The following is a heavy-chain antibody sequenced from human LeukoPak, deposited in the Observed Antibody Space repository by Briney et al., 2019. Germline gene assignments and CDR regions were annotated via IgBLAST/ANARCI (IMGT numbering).Heavy chain of an antibody. CDR3: AKEISIAAARNSRYYFDY. Sequence: GGSLRLSCAASGFTFSSYAMSWVRQAPGKGLEWVSAISGSGGSTYYADSVKGRFTISRDNSKNTLYLQMNSLRAEDTAVYYCAKEISIAAARNSRYYFDYWGQGTLVTVSS. V-gene: IGHV3-23*01. CDR1: GFTFSSYA. D-gene: IGHD6-13*01. CDR2: ISGSGGST. J-gene: IGHJ4*02.